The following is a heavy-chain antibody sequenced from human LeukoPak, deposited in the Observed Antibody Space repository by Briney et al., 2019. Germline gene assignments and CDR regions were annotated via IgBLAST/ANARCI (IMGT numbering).Heavy chain of an antibody. D-gene: IGHD6-13*01. J-gene: IGHJ4*02. CDR1: GFTFSRYA. Sequence: GGSLRLSCAASGFTFSRYAMHWVRQAPGKGLEWVALISYDGSNKYYADSVKGRFTISRDNSKNTLYLQMNSLTADDTAVYYCARGYYSGSRIDYWGQGTLVTVSS. CDR2: ISYDGSNK. CDR3: ARGYYSGSRIDY. V-gene: IGHV3-30-3*01.